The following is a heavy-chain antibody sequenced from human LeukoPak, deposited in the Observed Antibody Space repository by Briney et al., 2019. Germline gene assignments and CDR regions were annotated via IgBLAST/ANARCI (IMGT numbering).Heavy chain of an antibody. CDR3: ANARIAARPLDY. D-gene: IGHD6-6*01. J-gene: IGHJ4*02. CDR1: GFTFSSYA. CDR2: ISGSGGST. Sequence: GGSLRLSCAASGFTFSSYAMRWLRHAPGKGREWVSDISGSGGSTYYADSVKGRFTISRDNSKNTLYLQMNSLRAEDTAVYYCANARIAARPLDYWGQGTLVTVSS. V-gene: IGHV3-23*01.